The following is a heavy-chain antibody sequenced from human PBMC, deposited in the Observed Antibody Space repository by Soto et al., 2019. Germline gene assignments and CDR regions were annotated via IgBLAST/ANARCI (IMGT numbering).Heavy chain of an antibody. J-gene: IGHJ4*02. CDR2: ISSSGSTI. D-gene: IGHD6-6*01. Sequence: GGSLILSCAASGFTFSSYEMNWVRQAPGKGLEWVSYISSSGSTIYYADSVKGRFTISRGNSKNTLYLQMNSLRAEDTAVYYCAKDRLQYSSSSADYWGQGTLVTVSS. CDR3: AKDRLQYSSSSADY. CDR1: GFTFSSYE. V-gene: IGHV3-48*03.